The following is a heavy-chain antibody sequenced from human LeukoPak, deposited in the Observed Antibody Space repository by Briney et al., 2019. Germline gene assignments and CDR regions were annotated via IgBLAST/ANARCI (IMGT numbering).Heavy chain of an antibody. CDR2: IYSGGST. V-gene: IGHV3-66*01. Sequence: GGSLRLSCAASGFTVSSNYMSWVRQAPGKGLEWVSVIYSGGSTYYAVSGKGRFTISRDNSKNTLYLQMKSLRAEDTAVYYCAKGSKGGMIVPGERPKYFQNWGQGTLVTVSS. D-gene: IGHD3-10*01. CDR1: GFTVSSNY. CDR3: AKGSKGGMIVPGERPKYFQN. J-gene: IGHJ1*01.